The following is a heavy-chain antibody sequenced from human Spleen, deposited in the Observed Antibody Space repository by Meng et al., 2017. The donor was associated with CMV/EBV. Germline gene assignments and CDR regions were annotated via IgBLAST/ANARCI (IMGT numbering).Heavy chain of an antibody. J-gene: IGHJ6*02. CDR2: INPNSGGT. Sequence: ASVKVSCKGSGYSFTSYGSSWVRQAPGQGLEWMGWINPNSGGTNYAQKFQGRVTMTRDTSISTAYMELSRLRSDDTAVYYCARSMTTVTTMYYYGMDVWGQGTTVTVSS. V-gene: IGHV1-2*02. CDR1: GYSFTSYG. D-gene: IGHD4-17*01. CDR3: ARSMTTVTTMYYYGMDV.